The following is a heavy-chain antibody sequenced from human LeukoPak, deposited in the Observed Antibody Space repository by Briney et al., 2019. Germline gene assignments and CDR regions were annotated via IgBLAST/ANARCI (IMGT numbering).Heavy chain of an antibody. V-gene: IGHV6-1*01. CDR3: TASYSSGWHAS. CDR2: TYYRSKWYN. J-gene: IGHJ5*02. Sequence: SQTLSLTCAISGDSVSTNSAAWNWIRQSPLRGLEWLGKTYYRSKWYNDYAVSVKSRITINPDTSKNQFSLQLNSVTPEDTAVYYCTASYSSGWHASWGQGTLVTVSS. D-gene: IGHD6-19*01. CDR1: GDSVSTNSAA.